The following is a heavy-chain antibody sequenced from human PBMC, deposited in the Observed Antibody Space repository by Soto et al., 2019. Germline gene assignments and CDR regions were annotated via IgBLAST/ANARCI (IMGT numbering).Heavy chain of an antibody. V-gene: IGHV3-23*01. CDR2: ISGSGGST. Sequence: EVQLLESGGGLVQPGGSLRLSCAASGFTFSSYAMSWVRQAPGKGLAWVSTISGSGGSTYYADSVKGRFTISRDNSNNALYLQMTSLRAEVTAVYYCAKDGSGSYFPPVDSWGQGSLVTVSS. J-gene: IGHJ4*02. CDR1: GFTFSSYA. D-gene: IGHD3-10*01. CDR3: AKDGSGSYFPPVDS.